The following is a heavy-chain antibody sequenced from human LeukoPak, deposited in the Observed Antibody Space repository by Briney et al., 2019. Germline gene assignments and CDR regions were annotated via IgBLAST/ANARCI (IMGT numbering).Heavy chain of an antibody. CDR2: ISGSGGST. D-gene: IGHD3-3*01. V-gene: IGHV3-23*01. Sequence: GGSLRLSCAASGFTFSSYAMSWVRQAPGKGLEWVSAISGSGGSTYYADSVKGRFTISRDNSKNTLCLQMNSLRAEDTAVYYCAKFGVAGQAFDPWGQGTLVTVSS. CDR1: GFTFSSYA. CDR3: AKFGVAGQAFDP. J-gene: IGHJ5*02.